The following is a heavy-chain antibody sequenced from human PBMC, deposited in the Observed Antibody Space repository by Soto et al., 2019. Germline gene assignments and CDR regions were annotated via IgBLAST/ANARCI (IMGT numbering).Heavy chain of an antibody. CDR3: ARGVRLFPGRFGP. CDR1: GGSFSDTY. D-gene: IGHD3-10*02. Sequence: QVHLQQWGAGLLKPSETLSLTCAVYGGSFSDTYWNWFRQPPGKGLEWIGEINHNTNTIYNPSLTGRVPYSVGTAKNPLSPKFTPVTAAGTTLLFCARGVRLFPGRFGPLGQGTLVTVSS. J-gene: IGHJ5*02. CDR2: INHNTNT. V-gene: IGHV4-34*01.